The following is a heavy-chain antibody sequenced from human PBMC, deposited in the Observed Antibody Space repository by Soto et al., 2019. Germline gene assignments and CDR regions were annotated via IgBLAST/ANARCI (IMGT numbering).Heavy chain of an antibody. CDR1: GFTFSSYG. J-gene: IGHJ5*02. D-gene: IGHD3-10*01. V-gene: IGHV3-33*01. CDR2: IWYDGSNK. CDR3: ASSGVLAHHNWFDP. Sequence: QVQLVESGGGVVQPGRSLRLSCAASGFTFSSYGMHWVRQAPGKGLEWVAVIWYDGSNKYYADSVKGRFTISRDNSKNTLYLQMNSLRAEDTAVYYCASSGVLAHHNWFDPWGQGTLVTVSS.